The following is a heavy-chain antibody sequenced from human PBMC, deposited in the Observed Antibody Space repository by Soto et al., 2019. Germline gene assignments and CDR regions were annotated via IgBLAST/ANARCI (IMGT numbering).Heavy chain of an antibody. CDR3: AREGNLGRWLQPLDF. CDR1: GGSITSTSYY. CDR2: IHYNGNT. Sequence: SETLSLTCTVSGGSITSTSYYWGWIRQPPGKGLEWIGNIHYNGNTNYSPSLKSRVTMSVDTSKNHFSLRLISVTAADTAIYFCAREGNLGRWLQPLDFWGQGTLVTSP. J-gene: IGHJ4*02. D-gene: IGHD5-12*01. V-gene: IGHV4-61*03.